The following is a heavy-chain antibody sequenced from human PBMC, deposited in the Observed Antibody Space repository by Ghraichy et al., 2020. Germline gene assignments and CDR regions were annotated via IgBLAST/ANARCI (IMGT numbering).Heavy chain of an antibody. CDR1: GFTFSSYW. J-gene: IGHJ6*02. Sequence: GSLRLSCAASGFTFSSYWMSWVRQAPGKGLEWVANIKQDGSEKYYVDSVKGRFTISRDNAKNSLYLQMNSLRAEDTAVYYCARVTYKNSGWRLLSYGAYYYGMDVWGQGTTVTVSS. D-gene: IGHD6-19*01. CDR3: ARVTYKNSGWRLLSYGAYYYGMDV. CDR2: IKQDGSEK. V-gene: IGHV3-7*03.